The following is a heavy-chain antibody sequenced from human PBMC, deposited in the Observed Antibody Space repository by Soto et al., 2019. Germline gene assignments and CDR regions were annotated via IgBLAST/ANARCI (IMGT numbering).Heavy chain of an antibody. CDR3: ARGTYYDILTGPGYYMAV. D-gene: IGHD3-9*01. CDR1: GFTVSSNY. CDR2: IYSGGST. V-gene: IGHV3-66*01. Sequence: GGSLRLSCAASGFTVSSNYMSWVRQAPGKGLEWVSVIYSGGSTYYADSVKGRFTISRDNSKNTLYLQMNSLRAEDTAVYYCARGTYYDILTGPGYYMAVWGKGTTVTVSS. J-gene: IGHJ6*03.